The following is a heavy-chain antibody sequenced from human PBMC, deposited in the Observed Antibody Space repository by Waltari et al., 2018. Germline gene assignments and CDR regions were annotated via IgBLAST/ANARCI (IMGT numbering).Heavy chain of an antibody. Sequence: QVQLQESGPGLVKPSETLSLTCTVSGGSISSYYWSWIRQPPGKGLEWIGYIYYSGSTNYNPSLKSRVTISVDTSKNQFSLKLSSVTAADTAVYYCAGAGSSSSYWGQGTLVTVSS. D-gene: IGHD6-19*01. J-gene: IGHJ4*02. CDR2: IYYSGST. CDR1: GGSISSYY. V-gene: IGHV4-59*01. CDR3: AGAGSSSSY.